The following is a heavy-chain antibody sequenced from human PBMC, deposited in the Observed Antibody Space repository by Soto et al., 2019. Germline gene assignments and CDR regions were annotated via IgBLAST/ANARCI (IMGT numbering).Heavy chain of an antibody. J-gene: IGHJ3*02. CDR1: GGSISSGGYS. CDR2: IYNSDNT. Sequence: QLQLQESGSGLVKPSQTLSLTCAVSGGSISSGGYSWRWIRQPPGKGLEWIGYIYNSDNTYYNPSLKSRVTISIDRSKNQFSLKLSSVTAADTAVYYCARTAVTTSGAFDIWGRGTMVTVSS. CDR3: ARTAVTTSGAFDI. V-gene: IGHV4-30-2*01. D-gene: IGHD4-17*01.